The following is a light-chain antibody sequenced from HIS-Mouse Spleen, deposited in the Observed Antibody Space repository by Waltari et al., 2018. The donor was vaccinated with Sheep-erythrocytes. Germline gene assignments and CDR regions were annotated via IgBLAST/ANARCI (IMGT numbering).Light chain of an antibody. CDR3: CSYAGSYNHV. CDR2: DVS. Sequence: QAALTQPRSVSVSPGQSVTISCTGTTSDACGYNYVPWYQQHPGKAPILMIYDVSKRPSGVPDRFSGSKSGNTASLTISGLQAEDEADYYCCSYAGSYNHVFATGTKVTVL. V-gene: IGLV2-11*01. CDR1: TSDACGYNY. J-gene: IGLJ1*01.